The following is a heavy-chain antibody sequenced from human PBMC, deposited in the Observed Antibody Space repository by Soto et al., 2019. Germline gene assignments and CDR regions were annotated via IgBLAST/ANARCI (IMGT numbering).Heavy chain of an antibody. D-gene: IGHD3-22*01. CDR3: ARNGEPEYYYDSSAKGAFDI. CDR2: IFSNDEK. J-gene: IGHJ3*02. CDR1: GFSLSNARMG. Sequence: ESGPTLVNPTETRTLTCTVSGFSLSNARMGVSWIRQPPGKALEWLAHIFSNDEKSYSTSLKSRLTISKDTSKSQVVLAMTNMDPVDTATYYCARNGEPEYYYDSSAKGAFDIWGQGTMVTVSS. V-gene: IGHV2-26*01.